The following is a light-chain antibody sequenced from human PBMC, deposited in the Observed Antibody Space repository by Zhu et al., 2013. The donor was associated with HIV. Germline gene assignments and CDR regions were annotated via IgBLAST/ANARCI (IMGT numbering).Light chain of an antibody. J-gene: IGLJ3*02. CDR3: ATWDDSLNGPV. CDR1: NIGSKS. CDR2: DDS. Sequence: SYELTQPPSVSVAPGKTARITCGANNIGSKSVHWYQQRPGQAPLLVMYDDSDRPSGIPERFSGSKSGTSASLAISDLRSEDEADYYCATWDDSLNGPVFGGGTKLTVL. V-gene: IGLV3-21*01.